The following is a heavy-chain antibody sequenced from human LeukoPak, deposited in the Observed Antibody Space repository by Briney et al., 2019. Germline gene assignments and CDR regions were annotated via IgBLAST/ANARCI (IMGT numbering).Heavy chain of an antibody. J-gene: IGHJ4*01. V-gene: IGHV3-7*01. Sequence: PGGSLRLSCAGYGFTFSNFWMNWVRQAPGKELEWVANINQDGSEKYYADSVKGRFTLSRDNAENSVYLQMNNLRPEETAVYYCATLNWESPDYWGQGTQVTVSS. CDR3: ATLNWESPDY. CDR2: INQDGSEK. CDR1: GFTFSNFW. D-gene: IGHD7-27*01.